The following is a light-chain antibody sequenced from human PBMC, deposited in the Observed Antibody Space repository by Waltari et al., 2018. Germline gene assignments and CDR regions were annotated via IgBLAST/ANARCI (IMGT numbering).Light chain of an antibody. CDR2: DSS. Sequence: IQMPQSPPSLSASVGDRVTITCQARQDIDNFLNWYQQKPGRAPSPLIYDSSILETGVPSRFSGSGSGTHFTLTISSLQTEDSATYFCQQYDTLPPTFGGGTRVEI. CDR1: QDIDNF. CDR3: QQYDTLPPT. J-gene: IGKJ4*02. V-gene: IGKV1-33*01.